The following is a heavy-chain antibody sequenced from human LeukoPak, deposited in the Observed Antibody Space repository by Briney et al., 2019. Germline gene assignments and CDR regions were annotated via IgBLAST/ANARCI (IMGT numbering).Heavy chain of an antibody. Sequence: PGGSLRLSCAASGSTFSSYAMHWVRQAPGKGLEWVAVISYDGSNKYYADSVRGRFTISRDNSKNTLYLQMNSLRAEDTAVYYCAGDWEAAGYFDYWGQGTLVTVSS. CDR1: GSTFSSYA. V-gene: IGHV3-30*04. CDR2: ISYDGSNK. CDR3: AGDWEAAGYFDY. D-gene: IGHD6-25*01. J-gene: IGHJ4*02.